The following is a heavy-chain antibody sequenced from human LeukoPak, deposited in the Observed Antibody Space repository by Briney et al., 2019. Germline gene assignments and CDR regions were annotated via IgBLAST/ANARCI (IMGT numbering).Heavy chain of an antibody. V-gene: IGHV3-7*03. J-gene: IGHJ6*02. CDR1: GFTFRNYW. D-gene: IGHD2-2*01. CDR2: IRPDGSQK. Sequence: GGSLRLSCAASGFTFRNYWMSWVRQAPGEGLEWVANIRPDGSQKYYVDSARGRFTISRDNAKSSLYLQMSSLRPEDTATYYCARDFQPRYCSSSICSPAWGQGTTVTVSS. CDR3: ARDFQPRYCSSSICSPA.